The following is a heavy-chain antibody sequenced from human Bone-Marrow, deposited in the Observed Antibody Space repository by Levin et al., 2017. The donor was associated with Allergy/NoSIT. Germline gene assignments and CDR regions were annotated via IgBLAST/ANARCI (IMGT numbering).Heavy chain of an antibody. D-gene: IGHD2-2*01. CDR2: ILYDGSEK. CDR1: GFTFGSYG. V-gene: IGHV3-33*01. CDR3: ARDEDGYARREF. J-gene: IGHJ4*02. Sequence: GGSLRLSCAASGFTFGSYGLHWVRQPPGKGLEWVALILYDGSEKYYSDSVKGRFTISRDNSKNMLYLQMDSLRAEDTALYYCARDEDGYARREFWGQGTLVTVTS.